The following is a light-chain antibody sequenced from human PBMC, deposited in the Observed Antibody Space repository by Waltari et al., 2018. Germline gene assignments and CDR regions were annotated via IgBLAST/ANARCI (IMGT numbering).Light chain of an antibody. CDR1: SSNIGAGYD. CDR2: GNS. V-gene: IGLV1-40*01. J-gene: IGLJ2*01. Sequence: QSVLTPPPSVSGAPAQRVTISCTGSSSNIGAGYDVHWCQQLPGTAPKLLIYGNSNRPSGVPDRFSGSKSGTSASLAITGLQAEDEADYYCQSYDSSLSGSWVFGGGTKLTVL. CDR3: QSYDSSLSGSWV.